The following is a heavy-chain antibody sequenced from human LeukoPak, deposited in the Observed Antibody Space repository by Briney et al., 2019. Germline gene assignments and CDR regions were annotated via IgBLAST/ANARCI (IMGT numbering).Heavy chain of an antibody. D-gene: IGHD6-19*01. CDR2: ISSSSSTI. J-gene: IGHJ6*02. Sequence: GGSLRLSCAASGFTFSIYSINWVRQAPGKGLEWVSYISSSSSTIYYADSVKGRFTISRDNAKNSLYLRMNSLRAEDTAVYYCARDPVAGPYYYGMDVWGQGTTVTASS. CDR3: ARDPVAGPYYYGMDV. V-gene: IGHV3-48*04. CDR1: GFTFSIYS.